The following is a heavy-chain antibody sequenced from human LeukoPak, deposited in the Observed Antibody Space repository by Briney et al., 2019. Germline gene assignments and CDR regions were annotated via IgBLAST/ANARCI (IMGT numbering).Heavy chain of an antibody. Sequence: GGSLRLSCAASGFTFSSYAMTWVRQAPGKGLEWVSLISNSGGDTYYAHSVKGRFTISRDNSKDTLYLQMNSLRAEDTAVYYCARWTKPRGFDYWGQGTLVTVSS. CDR2: ISNSGGDT. D-gene: IGHD4-23*01. CDR3: ARWTKPRGFDY. J-gene: IGHJ4*02. V-gene: IGHV3-23*01. CDR1: GFTFSSYA.